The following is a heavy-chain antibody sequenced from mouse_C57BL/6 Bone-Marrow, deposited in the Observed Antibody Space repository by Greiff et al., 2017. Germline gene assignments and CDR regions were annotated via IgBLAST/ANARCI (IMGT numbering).Heavy chain of an antibody. CDR1: GFSLTSYG. V-gene: IGHV2-5*01. Sequence: QVQLQQSGPGLVQPSQSLSITCTASGFSLTSYGVHWVRQSPGKGLEWLGVIWRGGSTDYNAAFMSRLSITKENSKGQVFFKRNSLQADDTAIYYGAKRGNYCDNDCSMDYWGQGTSVTVSS. J-gene: IGHJ4*01. CDR3: AKRGNYCDNDCSMDY. D-gene: IGHD2-4*01. CDR2: IWRGGST.